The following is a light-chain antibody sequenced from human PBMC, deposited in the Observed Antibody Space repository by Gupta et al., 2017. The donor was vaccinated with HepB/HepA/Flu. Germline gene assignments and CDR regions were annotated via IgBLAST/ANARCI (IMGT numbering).Light chain of an antibody. J-gene: IGKJ1*01. CDR3: QQYNNWPQT. CDR2: AKS. V-gene: IGKV3-15*01. CDR1: QSVSSN. Sequence: ELVMTQSPATLSLSPGETATLSCRASQSVSSNLAWYQQKPGQAPSLLIYAKSTRATGVPARFYGSGSGTEFTLTISSLQSEDFAVYFCQQYNNWPQTFGQGTKVEIK.